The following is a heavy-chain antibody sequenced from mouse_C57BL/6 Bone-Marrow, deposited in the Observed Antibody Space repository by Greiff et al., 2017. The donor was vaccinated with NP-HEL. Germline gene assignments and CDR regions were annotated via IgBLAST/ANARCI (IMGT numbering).Heavy chain of an antibody. Sequence: VHLVESGAELAKPGASVKLSCKASGYTFTSYWMHWVKQRPGQGLEWIGYINPSSGYTKYNQKFKDKATLTADKSSSTAYMQLSSLTYEDSAVYYCARTAQATRGYFDYWGQGTTLTVSS. D-gene: IGHD3-2*02. CDR3: ARTAQATRGYFDY. J-gene: IGHJ2*01. CDR2: INPSSGYT. CDR1: GYTFTSYW. V-gene: IGHV1-7*01.